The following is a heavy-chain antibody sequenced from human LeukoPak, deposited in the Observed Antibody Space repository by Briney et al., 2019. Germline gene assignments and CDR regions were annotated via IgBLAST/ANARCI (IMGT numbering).Heavy chain of an antibody. CDR3: ARGVGGPRYYFDY. CDR2: IIPILGIA. J-gene: IGHJ4*02. V-gene: IGHV1-69*04. Sequence: ASVKVSCKASGGTFSSYAISWVRQAPGQGLEWMGRIIPILGIANYAQKFQGRVTITADKSTSTAYMELSSLRSEDTAVYYCARGVGGPRYYFDYWGQGALVTVSS. CDR1: GGTFSSYA. D-gene: IGHD3-10*01.